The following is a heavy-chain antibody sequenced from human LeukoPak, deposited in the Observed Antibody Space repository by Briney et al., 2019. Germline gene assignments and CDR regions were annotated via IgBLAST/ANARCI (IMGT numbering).Heavy chain of an antibody. CDR2: ISGDNSNT. CDR3: ARDLSRGSGYFGTY. D-gene: IGHD3-22*01. Sequence: ASVKVSCKASGYTLTTYGFSWVRQAPGQGLEWMGWISGDNSNTNYAQRFQGRVTMTTDTSTSTAYIELRSLRSDDTAVYYCARDLSRGSGYFGTYWGQGTLVTVSS. CDR1: GYTLTTYG. J-gene: IGHJ4*02. V-gene: IGHV1-18*01.